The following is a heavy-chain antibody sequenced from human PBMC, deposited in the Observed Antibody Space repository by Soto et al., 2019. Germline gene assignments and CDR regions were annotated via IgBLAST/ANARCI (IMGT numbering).Heavy chain of an antibody. CDR3: ARNQDEYSSRTSNWFDP. CDR1: GYTFTSYY. V-gene: IGHV1-46*03. J-gene: IGHJ5*02. CDR2: INPSGGST. Sequence: AASVKVSCKASGYTFTSYYMHWVRQAPGQGLEWMGIINPSGGSTSYAQKFQGRVTMTRDTSTSTVYMELSSLRSEDTVVYYCARNQDEYSSRTSNWFDPWGQGTLVTVSS. D-gene: IGHD6-13*01.